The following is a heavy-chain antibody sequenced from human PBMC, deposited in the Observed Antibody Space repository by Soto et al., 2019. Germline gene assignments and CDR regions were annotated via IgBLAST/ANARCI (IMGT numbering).Heavy chain of an antibody. Sequence: ASVKVSFKASGYTFTGYYMHWVRQAPGQGLEWMGWINPNSGCTNYAQKFQGWVTMTRDTSISTAYMELSRLRSDDTAVYYCARGGGITLVGGVTAGYYYGMDVWGQGTTVTVS. CDR3: ARGGGITLVGGVTAGYYYGMDV. CDR2: INPNSGCT. J-gene: IGHJ6*02. CDR1: GYTFTGYY. V-gene: IGHV1-2*04. D-gene: IGHD3-10*01.